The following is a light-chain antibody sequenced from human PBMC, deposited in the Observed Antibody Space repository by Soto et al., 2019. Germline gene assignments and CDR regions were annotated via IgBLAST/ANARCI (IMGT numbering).Light chain of an antibody. V-gene: IGLV1-40*01. Sequence: QSVLTQPPSVSGAPGQRVTISCTGRSSNIGAGYDVHWYQQLPGTAPQLLVYGNINRPSRVPDRFSGSKSDTSASLAITGLQAEDEADYYCLSYDSSLSAWVFGGGTKVTVL. CDR2: GNI. CDR1: SSNIGAGYD. J-gene: IGLJ3*02. CDR3: LSYDSSLSAWV.